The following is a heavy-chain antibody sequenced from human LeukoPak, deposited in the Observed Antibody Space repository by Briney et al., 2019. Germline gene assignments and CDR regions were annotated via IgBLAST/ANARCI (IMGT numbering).Heavy chain of an antibody. D-gene: IGHD6-25*01. CDR2: IYSGGST. CDR1: GFTVSSNY. V-gene: IGHV3-53*01. Sequence: PGGSLRLSCAASGFTVSSNYMSWGRQAPGKGLGWVSVIYSGGSTYYADSVKGRVTISRDNSKNTLYLQMNSLRAEDTAVYYCARAGGIAAAGFVDVWGKGPTVTVSS. CDR3: ARAGGIAAAGFVDV. J-gene: IGHJ6*04.